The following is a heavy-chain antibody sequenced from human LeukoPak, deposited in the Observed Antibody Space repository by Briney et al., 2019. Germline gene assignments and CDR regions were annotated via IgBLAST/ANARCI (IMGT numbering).Heavy chain of an antibody. J-gene: IGHJ5*02. D-gene: IGHD6-6*01. CDR1: GGSISSSSFY. Sequence: SETLSLTCTVSGGSISSSSFYWGWIRQPPGKGLEWIGTLYYRWSTYYHPSPKSRVTISVDTSKNQFSLKLSSVTAADTAVYYCASGVLNTSSAGLGWFVPWGQGTLVTVSA. V-gene: IGHV4-39*01. CDR3: ASGVLNTSSAGLGWFVP. CDR2: LYYRWST.